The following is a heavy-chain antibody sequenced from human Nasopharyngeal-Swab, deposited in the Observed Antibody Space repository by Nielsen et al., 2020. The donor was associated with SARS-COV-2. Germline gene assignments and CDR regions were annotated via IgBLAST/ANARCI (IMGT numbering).Heavy chain of an antibody. CDR3: TSSWHRAYYFDY. D-gene: IGHD6-13*01. V-gene: IGHV3-72*01. J-gene: IGHJ4*02. CDR1: GFTFSDHY. CDR2: TRNKANSYTT. Sequence: GESLKISCAASGFTFSDHYMDWVRQAPGKGLEWVGRTRNKANSYTTEYAASVKGRFTISRDDSKNSLYLQMNSLKTEDTAAYYCTSSWHRAYYFDYWGQGTLVTVSS.